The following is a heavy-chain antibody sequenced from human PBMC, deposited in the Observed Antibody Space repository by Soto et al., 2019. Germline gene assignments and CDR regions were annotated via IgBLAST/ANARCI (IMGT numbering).Heavy chain of an antibody. Sequence: SETLSLTCTASGGSIRSSSYYWGWIRQPPGKGLEWIGSIYYSGSTYYNLSLKSRVTISIDTSENHLSLTLNSVTSADTAVYFCARDRRDGYKRYFEFWGQGNQVTVSS. V-gene: IGHV4-39*02. CDR2: IYYSGST. CDR1: GGSIRSSSYY. CDR3: ARDRRDGYKRYFEF. J-gene: IGHJ4*02. D-gene: IGHD5-12*01.